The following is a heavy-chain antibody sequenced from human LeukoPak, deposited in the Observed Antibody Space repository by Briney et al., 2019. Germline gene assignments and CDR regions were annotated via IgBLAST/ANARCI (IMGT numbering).Heavy chain of an antibody. V-gene: IGHV3-23*01. CDR2: ISGSGGST. CDR1: GFTFSSYA. CDR3: TTGQRYALSAFDI. Sequence: PGGSLRLSCAASGFTFSSYAMSWGRQAPGKGLEWVSAISGSGGSTYYADSVKGRFTISRDNSKNTLYLQMNSLRAEDTAVYYCTTGQRYALSAFDIWGQGTMVTVSS. D-gene: IGHD3-9*01. J-gene: IGHJ3*02.